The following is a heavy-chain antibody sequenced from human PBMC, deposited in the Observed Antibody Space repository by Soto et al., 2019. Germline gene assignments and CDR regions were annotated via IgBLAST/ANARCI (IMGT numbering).Heavy chain of an antibody. D-gene: IGHD3-9*01. V-gene: IGHV3-15*07. CDR3: TTDMRYFDWPTGGAFDI. CDR1: GFTFSNAW. CDR2: IKSKTDGGTT. J-gene: IGHJ3*02. Sequence: GGSLRLSCAASGFTFSNAWMNWVRQAPGKGLEWVGRIKSKTDGGTTDYAAPVKGRFTISSDYSKNTLYLQMNSLKTEDTAVYYCTTDMRYFDWPTGGAFDIWGQGTMVTVSS.